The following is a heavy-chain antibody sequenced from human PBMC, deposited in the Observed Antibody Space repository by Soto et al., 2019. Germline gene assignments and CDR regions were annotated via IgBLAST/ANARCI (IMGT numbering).Heavy chain of an antibody. Sequence: ASVKVSCKXSGYTFTSYAMHWVRQAPGQRLEWMGWSNAGNGNTKYSQEFQGRVTITRDTSASTAYMELSSLRSEDMAVYYCAGLGGGQWLVLGYYYYGMDVWGQGTTVTVSS. CDR2: SNAGNGNT. J-gene: IGHJ6*02. CDR3: AGLGGGQWLVLGYYYYGMDV. D-gene: IGHD6-19*01. V-gene: IGHV1-3*02. CDR1: GYTFTSYA.